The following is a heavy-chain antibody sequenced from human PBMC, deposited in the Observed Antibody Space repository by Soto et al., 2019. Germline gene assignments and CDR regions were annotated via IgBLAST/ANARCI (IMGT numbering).Heavy chain of an antibody. J-gene: IGHJ6*02. V-gene: IGHV6-1*01. CDR3: ARVDYSGYDYYGMDV. D-gene: IGHD1-26*01. CDR2: TYYRSKWYN. Sequence: RQSPSRGLEWLERTYYRSKWYNDYAVSVKSRITINPDTSKNQFSLQLNSVTPEDTAVYYCARVDYSGYDYYGMDVWGQGTTVTVSS.